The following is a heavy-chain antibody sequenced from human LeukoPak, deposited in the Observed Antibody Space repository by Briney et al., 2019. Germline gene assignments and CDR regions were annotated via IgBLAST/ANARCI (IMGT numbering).Heavy chain of an antibody. CDR1: GYTFTSYG. CDR3: ARGGAGYCSSTSCSHFDY. CDR2: ISAYNGNT. D-gene: IGHD2-2*01. V-gene: IGHV1-18*01. J-gene: IGHJ4*02. Sequence: ASVKVSCKASGYTFTSYGIIWVRQAPGQGLEWMGWISAYNGNTNYAQKLQGRVTMTTDTSTSTAYMELRSLRSDDTAVYYCARGGAGYCSSTSCSHFDYWGQGTLVTVSS.